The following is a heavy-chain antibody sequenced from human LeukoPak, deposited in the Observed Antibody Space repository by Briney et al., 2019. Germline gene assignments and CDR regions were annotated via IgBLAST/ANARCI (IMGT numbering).Heavy chain of an antibody. CDR1: GFTFSNYW. V-gene: IGHV3-7*03. CDR3: AKGRSGSYSALDY. Sequence: GGSLRLSCAASGFTFSNYWLNWVRQAPGKGLEWVANIKEDGSEKYYVDSVKGRFTISRDNAKNSLFLQMNSLRAEDTAVYYCAKGRSGSYSALDYWGQGTLVTVSS. J-gene: IGHJ4*02. CDR2: IKEDGSEK. D-gene: IGHD3-10*01.